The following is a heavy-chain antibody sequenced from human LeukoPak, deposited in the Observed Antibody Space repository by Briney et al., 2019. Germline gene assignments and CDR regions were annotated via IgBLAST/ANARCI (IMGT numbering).Heavy chain of an antibody. J-gene: IGHJ6*03. Sequence: GASVKVSCKASGGTFSSYAISWVRQAPGQGLEWMGGIIPIFGTANYAQKFQGRVTITTDESTSTAYMELSSLRSEDTAVYYCAILRGYSYGSPRNYYYYYMDVWGKGTTVTVSS. CDR2: IIPIFGTA. CDR1: GGTFSSYA. D-gene: IGHD5-18*01. V-gene: IGHV1-69*05. CDR3: AILRGYSYGSPRNYYYYYMDV.